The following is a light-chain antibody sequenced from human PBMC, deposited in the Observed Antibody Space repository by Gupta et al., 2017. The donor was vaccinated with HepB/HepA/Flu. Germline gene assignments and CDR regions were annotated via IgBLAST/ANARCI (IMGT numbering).Light chain of an antibody. CDR3: QQNYTSPIT. J-gene: IGKJ3*01. V-gene: IGKV1-39*01. CDR2: GAA. Sequence: DVQMTQSPSSLSASIGDRVILTCRASQTINPHLNWYQHRPGKAPKLLIYGAANLDSGVPSRFSGSGSGTGFTLTISSLQPEDLATYYCQQNYTSPITFGPGTTLDLK. CDR1: QTINPH.